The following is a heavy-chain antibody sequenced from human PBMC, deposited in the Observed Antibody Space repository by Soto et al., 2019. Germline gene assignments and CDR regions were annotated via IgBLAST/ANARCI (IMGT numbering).Heavy chain of an antibody. J-gene: IGHJ4*02. CDR1: GYTFTSYG. CDR2: ISAYNGNT. V-gene: IGHV1-18*01. CDR3: ARXXAAAGXVPFDY. Sequence: QVQLVQSGAEVKKPGASVKVSCKASGYTFTSYGISWVRQAPGQGLEWMGWISAYNGNTNYAXKLXXXXXXXXXXXXXXXXXXXXXXXXXXXXXXYCARXXAAAGXVPFDYWGQGTLVTVXX. D-gene: IGHD6-13*01.